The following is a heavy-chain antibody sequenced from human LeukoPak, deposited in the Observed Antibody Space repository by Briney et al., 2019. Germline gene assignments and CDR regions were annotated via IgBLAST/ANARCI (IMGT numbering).Heavy chain of an antibody. D-gene: IGHD3-16*01. Sequence: RGSLRLSCAASGFSVSDYSISWIRQSPGKGPEWISYVMSGRGSTNYADSVKGRFTISRDNAKNSVALQLDGLRADDTAVYFCTRERRGSYYAFESWGQGTLVTVPS. CDR1: GFSVSDYS. CDR3: TRERRGSYYAFES. CDR2: VMSGRGST. V-gene: IGHV3-11*05. J-gene: IGHJ4*02.